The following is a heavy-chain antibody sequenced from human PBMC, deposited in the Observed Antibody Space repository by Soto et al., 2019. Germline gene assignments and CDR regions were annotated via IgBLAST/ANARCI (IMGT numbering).Heavy chain of an antibody. V-gene: IGHV1-3*01. CDR1: GYTFTSYA. CDR2: INAGNGNT. J-gene: IGHJ4*02. Sequence: ASVEVSCTTSGYTFTSYALHWVRQAPGQRLEWMGWINAGNGNTKYSQKFQGRVIITRDTSASTAYMELRSLRSEDTAVYYCARDAPTIAAQDDYWGQGTLVTAPQ. CDR3: ARDAPTIAAQDDY. D-gene: IGHD6-13*01.